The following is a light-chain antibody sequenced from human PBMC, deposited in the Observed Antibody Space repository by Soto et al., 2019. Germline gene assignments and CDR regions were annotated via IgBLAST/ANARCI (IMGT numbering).Light chain of an antibody. CDR3: QQYNNWPRT. CDR1: QSISSK. J-gene: IGKJ3*01. CDR2: GVS. V-gene: IGKV3D-15*01. Sequence: EIVMTQSPATLSVSPGERATLSCRASQSISSKLAWYQQKPGQAPSLLLYGVSTRATGIPTRFSGSGSGTEFTLTISSLQSEDFAIYYCQQYNNWPRTFGPGTKVDFK.